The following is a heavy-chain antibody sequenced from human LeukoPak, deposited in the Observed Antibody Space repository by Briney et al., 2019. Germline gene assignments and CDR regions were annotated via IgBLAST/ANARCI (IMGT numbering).Heavy chain of an antibody. D-gene: IGHD6-13*01. V-gene: IGHV3-30*04. J-gene: IGHJ5*02. CDR2: ISYDGSNK. Sequence: GGSLRLSCAASGFTFSSYAMHWVRQAPGKGLEWVAVISYDGSNKYYADSVKGRFTISRDNSKNTLYLQMNSLRAEDTAVYCCARGGYSSSWYHNSWFDPWGQGTLVTVSS. CDR1: GFTFSSYA. CDR3: ARGGYSSSWYHNSWFDP.